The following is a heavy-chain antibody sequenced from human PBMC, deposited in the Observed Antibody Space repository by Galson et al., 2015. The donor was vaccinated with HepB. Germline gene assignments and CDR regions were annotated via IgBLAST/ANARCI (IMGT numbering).Heavy chain of an antibody. CDR2: IVVGSGNT. J-gene: IGHJ6*02. CDR3: AAAPMDTAMVSRADYYYYGMDV. V-gene: IGHV1-58*01. Sequence: SGFTFTSSAVQWVRQARGQRLEWIGWIVVGSGNTNYAQKFQERVTITRDMSTSTAYMELSSLRSEDTAVYYCAAAPMDTAMVSRADYYYYGMDVWGQGTTVTVSS. CDR1: GFTFTSSA. D-gene: IGHD5-18*01.